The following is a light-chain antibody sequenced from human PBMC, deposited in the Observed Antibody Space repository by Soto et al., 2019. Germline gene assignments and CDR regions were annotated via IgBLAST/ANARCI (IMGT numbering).Light chain of an antibody. Sequence: DIQMTQSPSTLSASIGDRVAITCRASDNIGPWVAWYQQKPGKAPKLLIYKASTLETGAPSRFAGSGSGTGFTLTITRRQPDDFATYYCQHYTSYSRTFGQGTKVEV. V-gene: IGKV1-5*03. CDR1: DNIGPW. J-gene: IGKJ1*01. CDR3: QHYTSYSRT. CDR2: KAS.